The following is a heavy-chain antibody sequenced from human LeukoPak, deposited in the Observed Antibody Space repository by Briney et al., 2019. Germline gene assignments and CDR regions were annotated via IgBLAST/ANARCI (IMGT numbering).Heavy chain of an antibody. CDR2: IFYSGST. J-gene: IGHJ4*02. CDR1: GGSISSSNYY. CDR3: ARRSSMTTVNFDY. V-gene: IGHV4-39*01. D-gene: IGHD4-11*01. Sequence: SETLSLTCTVSGGSISSSNYYWGWIRQPPGKELEWIGNIFYSGSTYYNPSLKSRVTISVDTSKNQFSLKLSSATAADTAVYYCARRSSMTTVNFDYWGQGTLVTVSS.